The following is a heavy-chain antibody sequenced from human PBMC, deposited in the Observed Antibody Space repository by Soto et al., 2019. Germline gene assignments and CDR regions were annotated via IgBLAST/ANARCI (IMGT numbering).Heavy chain of an antibody. CDR3: TRGPRPTSIGTGAF. D-gene: IGHD3-10*01. J-gene: IGHJ4*02. Sequence: GPLRRSCETYVFICKMYCMHWVRQVPGQGPQWVARITDDGSTTYYAASVEGRFTISRDNAKNALYLQMTSLRPDDTAVYYCTRGPRPTSIGTGAFWGQGTLVTVS. V-gene: IGHV3-74*01. CDR1: VFICKMYC. CDR2: ITDDGSTT.